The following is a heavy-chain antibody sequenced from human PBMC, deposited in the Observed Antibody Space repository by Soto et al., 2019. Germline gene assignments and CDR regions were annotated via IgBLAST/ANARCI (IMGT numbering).Heavy chain of an antibody. CDR3: ARGMTEQSWGFNYYGSGSYVLGWFDP. CDR2: IYYSGST. D-gene: IGHD3-10*01. V-gene: IGHV4-59*01. J-gene: IGHJ5*02. CDR1: GGSISSYY. Sequence: PSETLSLTCTVSGGSISSYYWSWIRQPPGKGLEWIGYIYYSGSTNYNPSLKSRVTISVDTSKNQFSLKLSSVTAADTAVYYCARGMTEQSWGFNYYGSGSYVLGWFDPWGQGTLVTVSS.